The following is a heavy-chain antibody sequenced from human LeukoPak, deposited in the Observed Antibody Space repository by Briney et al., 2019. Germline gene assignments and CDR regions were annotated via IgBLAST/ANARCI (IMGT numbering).Heavy chain of an antibody. CDR1: RDSVSSNRAT. V-gene: IGHV6-1*01. CDR2: TYYMSKWYN. CDR3: ARAPHGSGCDY. Sequence: SQTLSLTCAISRDSVSSNRATWIWIRQSPSRGLEWLGRTYYMSKWYNDYAVSVQGRISVNPDTSENQFSLQLSSVTPEDTALYYCARAPHGSGCDYWGQGTLVTVSS. D-gene: IGHD6-19*01. J-gene: IGHJ4*02.